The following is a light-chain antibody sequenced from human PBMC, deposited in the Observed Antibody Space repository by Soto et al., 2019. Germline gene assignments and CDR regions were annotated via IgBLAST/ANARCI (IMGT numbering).Light chain of an antibody. Sequence: QSALTQPASVSGSPGQSITISCTGTSSDVGGYNYVSWYQHHPGKAPKLMIFDVSNRPSGVSNRFSGSESANTASLTISGLQAEDEADYYCSSYTSSSTPYVFGTGTKVTVL. CDR1: SSDVGGYNY. CDR2: DVS. J-gene: IGLJ1*01. V-gene: IGLV2-14*03. CDR3: SSYTSSSTPYV.